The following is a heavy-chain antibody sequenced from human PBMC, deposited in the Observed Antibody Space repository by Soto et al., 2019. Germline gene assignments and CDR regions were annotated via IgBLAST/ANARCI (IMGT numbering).Heavy chain of an antibody. CDR1: GYTFTSYA. J-gene: IGHJ5*02. D-gene: IGHD3-10*01. Sequence: ASVKVSCKASGYTFTSYAMHWVRQAPGQRLEWMGWINAGNGNTKYSQKFQGRVTITRDTSASTAYMEPSSLRSEDTAVYYCARDGSIWFGEFSRSLEYNWFDPWGQGTLVTVSS. V-gene: IGHV1-3*01. CDR3: ARDGSIWFGEFSRSLEYNWFDP. CDR2: INAGNGNT.